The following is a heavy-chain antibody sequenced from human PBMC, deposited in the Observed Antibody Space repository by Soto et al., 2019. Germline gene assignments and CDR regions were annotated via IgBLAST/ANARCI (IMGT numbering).Heavy chain of an antibody. V-gene: IGHV4-4*07. CDR2: FSLSGTT. Sequence: SETLSLTCTVSGASITGSSYWSWIRQPAGKGLEWIGRFSLSGTTNYNPSLRSRVTMSADVSKNQFSLRLTSVTAADTALYYCARGLTPPGAPAWYYFDSWGQGTLVTVSS. CDR1: GASITGSSY. J-gene: IGHJ4*02. CDR3: ARGLTPPGAPAWYYFDS. D-gene: IGHD2-8*02.